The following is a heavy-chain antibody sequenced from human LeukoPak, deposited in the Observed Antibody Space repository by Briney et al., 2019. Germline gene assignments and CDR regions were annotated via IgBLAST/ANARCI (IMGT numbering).Heavy chain of an antibody. CDR1: GFTFSSYW. V-gene: IGHV3-7*01. D-gene: IGHD3-10*01. J-gene: IGHJ3*02. CDR2: IKQDGSEK. Sequence: PGGSLRLSCAASGFTFSSYWMSWVRQAPGKGLEWVANIKQDGSEKYYVDSVKGRFTISRDNAKNSLYLQMNSLRAEDTAVYYCGGHYYGSGSYLLENAFDIWGQGTMVTVSS. CDR3: GGHYYGSGSYLLENAFDI.